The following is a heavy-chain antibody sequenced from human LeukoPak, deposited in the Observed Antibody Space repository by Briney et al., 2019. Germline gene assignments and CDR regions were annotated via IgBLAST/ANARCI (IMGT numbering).Heavy chain of an antibody. D-gene: IGHD6-13*01. CDR3: ARVIAAAGSPNWYFDL. CDR2: VWYDGSNK. J-gene: IGHJ2*01. CDR1: GFTFSSYG. V-gene: IGHV3-33*01. Sequence: PERSLRLSCVASGFTFSSYGMHWVRQAPGKGLEWVAVVWYDGSNKYYADSVKGRFTISRDNSKNTLYLQMNSLRAEDTAVYYCARVIAAAGSPNWYFDLWGRGTLVTVSS.